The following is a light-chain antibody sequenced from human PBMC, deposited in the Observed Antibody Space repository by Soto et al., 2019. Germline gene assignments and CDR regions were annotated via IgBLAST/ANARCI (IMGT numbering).Light chain of an antibody. CDR2: GAS. Sequence: EVVMTQSPVTLSVSPGDRVTLSCRASQTVRSNLVWYQQKPGQAPRVLIHGASTRATGIPDRFSGSGSGTDFTLTISRLEPEDFAVYYCQQYGSSGTFGQGTKVDIK. J-gene: IGKJ1*01. CDR3: QQYGSSGT. V-gene: IGKV3-20*01. CDR1: QTVRSN.